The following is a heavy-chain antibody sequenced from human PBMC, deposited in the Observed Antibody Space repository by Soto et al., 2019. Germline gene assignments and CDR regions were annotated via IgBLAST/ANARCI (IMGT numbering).Heavy chain of an antibody. CDR1: GLSHSNGRTG. Sequence: GAELMNAEGTLAKECTIWGLSHSNGRTGVSWIRQPPGRALEWLAHFFSDVERSYSTSMQSRLTMSQDTSGTQVVLTMTNMDPQGTGTYFCARMNADSDSHYSAMDVWVPGTPVPGFS. V-gene: IGHV2-26*03. CDR2: FFSDVER. D-gene: IGHD4-17*01. J-gene: IGHJ6*02. CDR3: ARMNADSDSHYSAMDV.